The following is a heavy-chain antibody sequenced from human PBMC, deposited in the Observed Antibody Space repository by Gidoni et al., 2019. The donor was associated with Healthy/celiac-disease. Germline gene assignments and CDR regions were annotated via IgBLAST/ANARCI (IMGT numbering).Heavy chain of an antibody. V-gene: IGHV4-59*01. CDR1: GGSISSYY. D-gene: IGHD3-10*01. CDR2: IYYSGST. Sequence: QVQLQESGPGLVKPSETLSLTCTVSGGSISSYYWSWIRQPPGKGLEWIGYIYYSGSTNYNPSLKSRVTITVDTSKNQFSLKLSSVTAADTAVYYCARERGYGSGPLMDVWGQGTTVTVSS. J-gene: IGHJ6*02. CDR3: ARERGYGSGPLMDV.